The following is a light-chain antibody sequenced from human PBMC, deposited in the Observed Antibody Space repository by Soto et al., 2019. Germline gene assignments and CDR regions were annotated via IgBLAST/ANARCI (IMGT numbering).Light chain of an antibody. J-gene: IGLJ3*02. CDR1: SSNIGSNT. V-gene: IGLV1-44*01. Sequence: QSVLTQPPSASGTPGQRVTISCSGSSSNIGSNTVNWYQQLPGTAPQLLIYSNNQRPSGVPDRFSGSKSGTSASLAISGLPSEDEADYYCAAWDDSLSGPVFGGGTKLTVL. CDR3: AAWDDSLSGPV. CDR2: SNN.